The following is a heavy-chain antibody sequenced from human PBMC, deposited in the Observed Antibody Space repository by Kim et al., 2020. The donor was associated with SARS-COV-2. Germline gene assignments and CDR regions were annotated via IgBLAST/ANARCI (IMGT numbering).Heavy chain of an antibody. Sequence: SGPTLVKPTQTLPLTCTFSGFSLSTTGVTVGWIRQPPGKALEWLAFIFWHDNKRYSASLQSRLTITKDTSKNQVVLTLINVDPVDTATYYCARAFDCSLYYWGQGTLVTVSS. CDR2: IFWHDNK. V-gene: IGHV2-5*01. J-gene: IGHJ4*02. CDR3: ARAFDCSLYY. D-gene: IGHD3-9*01. CDR1: GFSLSTTGVT.